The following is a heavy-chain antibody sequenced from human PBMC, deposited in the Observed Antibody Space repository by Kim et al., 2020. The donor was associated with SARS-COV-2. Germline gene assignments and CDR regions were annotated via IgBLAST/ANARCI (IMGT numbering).Heavy chain of an antibody. CDR3: ARSRPGYSSSWFYY. V-gene: IGHV1-3*01. Sequence: SQQSQGRVTITRDTSASTAYMELSSLRSEDTAVYYCARSRPGYSSSWFYYWGQGTLVTVSS. J-gene: IGHJ4*02. D-gene: IGHD6-13*01.